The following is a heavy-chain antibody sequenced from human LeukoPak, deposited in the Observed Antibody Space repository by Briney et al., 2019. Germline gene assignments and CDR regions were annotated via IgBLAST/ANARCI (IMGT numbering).Heavy chain of an antibody. CDR1: GGSISGGSYY. J-gene: IGHJ4*02. CDR3: ARGQWLTTVIIDY. CDR2: IYTSGST. Sequence: TASETLSLTCTVSGGSISGGSYYWSWIRQPAGKGLEWIGRIYTSGSTNYNPSLKSRVTISVDTSKNQFSLKLSSVTAADTAVYYCARGQWLTTVIIDYWGQGTLVTVSS. D-gene: IGHD4-17*01. V-gene: IGHV4-61*02.